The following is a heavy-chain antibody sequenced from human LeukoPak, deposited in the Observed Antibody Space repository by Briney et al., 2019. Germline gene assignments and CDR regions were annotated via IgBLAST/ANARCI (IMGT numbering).Heavy chain of an antibody. V-gene: IGHV4-30-4*01. J-gene: IGHJ4*02. D-gene: IGHD3-22*01. CDR2: IYYSGST. CDR1: VGSISSGNYY. CDR3: AREVIV. Sequence: PSETLSLTCTVSVGSISSGNYYWSWIRQPPGKGLEWIGYIYYSGSTYYNPFTKSRLTISRDPYKNKFTLKLTSVTAADTAVYYWAREVIVWGQGTLVTVSS.